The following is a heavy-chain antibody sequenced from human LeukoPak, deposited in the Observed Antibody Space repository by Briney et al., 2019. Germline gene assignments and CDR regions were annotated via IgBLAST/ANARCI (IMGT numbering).Heavy chain of an antibody. CDR1: GGSLSSYY. CDR2: IYYSGST. J-gene: IGHJ4*02. Sequence: SETLSLTCTVSGGSLSSYYWSWIRQPPGKGLEWIGYIYYSGSTNYNPSLKSRVTISVDTSKNQFSLKLSSVTAADTAVYYCARGGLHKTFDYWGQGTLVTVSS. CDR3: ARGGLHKTFDY. V-gene: IGHV4-59*01. D-gene: IGHD2-21*01.